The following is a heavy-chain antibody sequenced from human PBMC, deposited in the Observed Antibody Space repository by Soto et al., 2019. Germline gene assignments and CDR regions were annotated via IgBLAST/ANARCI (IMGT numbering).Heavy chain of an antibody. CDR3: AKVGADYDILTGYYFRYYGMDV. CDR1: GFTFSSYA. Sequence: GGSLRLSCAASGFTFSSYAMSWVRQAPGKGLEWVSAISGSGGSTYYADSVKGRFTISRDNSKNKLYLQMNSLRAEDTAVYYCAKVGADYDILTGYYFRYYGMDVWGQGTTVTVSS. CDR2: ISGSGGST. J-gene: IGHJ6*02. D-gene: IGHD3-9*01. V-gene: IGHV3-23*01.